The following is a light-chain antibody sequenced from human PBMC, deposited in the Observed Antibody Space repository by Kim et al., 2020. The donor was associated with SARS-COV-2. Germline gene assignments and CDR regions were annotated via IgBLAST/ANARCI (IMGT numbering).Light chain of an antibody. CDR2: GAS. J-gene: IGKJ5*01. Sequence: SPGERVTLSCRASQSVSINVAWYQQKPGQPPRLLIYGASTRATGIPARFSGSGSGTDFTLTIDSLQSADFGVYYCQQYKNWPPITFGQGTRLEIK. CDR3: QQYKNWPPIT. V-gene: IGKV3-15*01. CDR1: QSVSIN.